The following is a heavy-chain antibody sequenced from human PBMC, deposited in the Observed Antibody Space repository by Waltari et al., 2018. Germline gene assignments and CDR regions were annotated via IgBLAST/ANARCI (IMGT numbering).Heavy chain of an antibody. CDR1: GFYITSNRHY. CDR2: VSYSGTT. Sequence: QLQLQESGPRLVRPSATLSLICRVSGFYITSNRHYWAWIRQSPGQGLEWIGTVSYSGTTYISPSLKSRVSVSRDTSKNQVSLILGSVTAADMAVYYCATYIGASVGTAAFDVWGQGTMVTVSS. CDR3: ATYIGASVGTAAFDV. D-gene: IGHD5-12*01. V-gene: IGHV4-39*01. J-gene: IGHJ3*01.